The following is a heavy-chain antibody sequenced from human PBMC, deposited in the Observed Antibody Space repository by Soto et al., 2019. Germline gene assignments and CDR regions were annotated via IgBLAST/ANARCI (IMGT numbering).Heavy chain of an antibody. Sequence: GGSLRLSCRGSGFTFGDFALSWVRQAPGKGLEWVSAISGSGGSTYYADSVKGRFTISRDNSKNTLYLQMNSLRAEDTAVYYCAKDRDLGIYYYFDYWGQGTLVTVSS. J-gene: IGHJ4*02. CDR2: ISGSGGST. D-gene: IGHD1-26*01. V-gene: IGHV3-23*01. CDR3: AKDRDLGIYYYFDY. CDR1: GFTFGDFA.